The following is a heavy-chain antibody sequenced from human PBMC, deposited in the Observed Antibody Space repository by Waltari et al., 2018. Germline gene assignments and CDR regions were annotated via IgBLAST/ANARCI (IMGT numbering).Heavy chain of an antibody. Sequence: QVQLVQSGAEVMKPGASVKVPCKPSGSSFSDHYVHWVRQAPGQGLDWMGWIKPDSGVTYYAQEFQGRVTLTGDMSISTVYMDFSSLTSDDTAIYYCVRDFDWGPDYWGQGTLVTVSS. J-gene: IGHJ4*02. CDR2: IKPDSGVT. D-gene: IGHD3-9*01. CDR3: VRDFDWGPDY. CDR1: GSSFSDHY. V-gene: IGHV1-2*02.